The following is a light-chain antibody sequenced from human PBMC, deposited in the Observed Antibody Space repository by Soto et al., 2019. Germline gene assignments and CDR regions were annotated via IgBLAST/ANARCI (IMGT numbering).Light chain of an antibody. CDR2: GAS. J-gene: IGKJ4*01. CDR3: QQANIFPLT. Sequence: DIQSTQSPVSVSSSVGDRVSISCRSSQGISSWLAWYQQKPGKAPKFLIYGASSLQSGVPSRFSGRGSGTNFTLTISGLQPEDFATYYCQQANIFPLTFGGGTQVDI. V-gene: IGKV1D-12*01. CDR1: QGISSW.